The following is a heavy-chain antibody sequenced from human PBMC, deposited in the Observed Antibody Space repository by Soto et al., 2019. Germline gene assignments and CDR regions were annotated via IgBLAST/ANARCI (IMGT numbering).Heavy chain of an antibody. D-gene: IGHD2-15*01. V-gene: IGHV4-59*01. Sequence: SETLSLTCTVSGGSISSYYWSWIRQPPGKGLEWIGYIYYSGSTNYNPSLKSRVTISVDTSKNQFSLKLSSVTAAVTAVYYCARGRIAKYYFDYWGQGTLVTVSS. CDR3: ARGRIAKYYFDY. CDR1: GGSISSYY. CDR2: IYYSGST. J-gene: IGHJ4*02.